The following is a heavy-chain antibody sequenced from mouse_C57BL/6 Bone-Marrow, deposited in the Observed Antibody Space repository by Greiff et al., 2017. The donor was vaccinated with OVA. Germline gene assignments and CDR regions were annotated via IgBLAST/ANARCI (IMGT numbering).Heavy chain of an antibody. D-gene: IGHD2-3*01. CDR1: GYTFTSYW. Sequence: QVQLQQSGAELAKPGASVKLSCKASGYTFTSYWMHWVKQRPGQGLEWIGWIYPRDGSTKYNEKFKGKATLTVDTSSSTAYMELHSLTSEDSAVYFCARRNGYYPSSAMDYWGQGTSVTVSS. CDR2: IYPRDGST. J-gene: IGHJ4*01. CDR3: ARRNGYYPSSAMDY. V-gene: IGHV1-85*01.